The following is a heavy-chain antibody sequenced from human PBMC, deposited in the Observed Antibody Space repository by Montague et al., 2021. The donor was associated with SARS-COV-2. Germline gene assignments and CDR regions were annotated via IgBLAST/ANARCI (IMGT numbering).Heavy chain of an antibody. D-gene: IGHD5-18*01. CDR2: IYHSGNT. CDR1: GGSFSGYY. CDR3: AREYRIELWQTNGYFGL. J-gene: IGHJ2*01. V-gene: IGHV4-59*01. Sequence: SETLSLTCAVYGGSFSGYYWSWIRQPPGKGLEWIGYIYHSGNTKYNPSLKSRVSISVDTSKNQFSLRLSSVTAADTAVYYCAREYRIELWQTNGYFGLWGRGTLVTVSS.